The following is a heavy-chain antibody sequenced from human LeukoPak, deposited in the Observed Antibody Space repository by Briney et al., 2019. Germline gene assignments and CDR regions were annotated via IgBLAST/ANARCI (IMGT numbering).Heavy chain of an antibody. CDR1: GSTFSGYG. J-gene: IGHJ6*03. D-gene: IGHD3-10*01. V-gene: IGHV3-30*02. Sequence: GGSLRLSCAASGSTFSGYGMHWVRQVPGKGLEWVAFIRYDGSNKYYADFVKGRFTISRGNSKNTLYLHMNSLRAEDTAVYYCARQWSGLVYYMDVWGKGTTVTVSS. CDR3: ARQWSGLVYYMDV. CDR2: IRYDGSNK.